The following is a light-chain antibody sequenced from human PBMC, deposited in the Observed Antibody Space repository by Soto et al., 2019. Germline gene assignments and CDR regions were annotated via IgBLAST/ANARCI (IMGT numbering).Light chain of an antibody. V-gene: IGLV2-14*01. CDR1: SSDVGGYHY. CDR2: EVS. CDR3: SSYTSSSTPGV. Sequence: QSALTQPASVSGSPGQSITISCTGTSSDVGGYHYVSWYQQHPGKAPKLMIYEVSNRPSGVSNRFSGSKSGNTASLTISGLQAEDEADYYCSSYTSSSTPGVFGTGTKLTVL. J-gene: IGLJ1*01.